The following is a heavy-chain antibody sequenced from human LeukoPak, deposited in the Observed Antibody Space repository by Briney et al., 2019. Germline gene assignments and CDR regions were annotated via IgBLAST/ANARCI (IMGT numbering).Heavy chain of an antibody. Sequence: GGSLRLSCAASGFTFDDYAMHWVRQAPGKGLEWVSGISWNSGNIDYADSVKGRFTISRDNAKSSLYLQMNSLRAEDTALYYCAKDHSYSISQHYFDYWGQGTLVTVSS. CDR2: ISWNSGNI. CDR3: AKDHSYSISQHYFDY. D-gene: IGHD6-6*01. CDR1: GFTFDDYA. J-gene: IGHJ4*02. V-gene: IGHV3-9*01.